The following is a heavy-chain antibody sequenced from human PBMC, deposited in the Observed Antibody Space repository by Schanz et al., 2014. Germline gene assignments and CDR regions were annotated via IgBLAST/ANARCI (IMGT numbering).Heavy chain of an antibody. D-gene: IGHD2-2*01. J-gene: IGHJ3*02. CDR1: GFTFSINA. Sequence: QVQLVESGGGVAQPGGSLRLSCAASGFTFSINAMHWARQPPGKGLEWVSVIYSDGRTYYGDSVKGRFTISRDNSKNTLYLQMNSLRDEDTAMYYCAKRCSSTSCSHGAFDIWGQGTMVTVSS. V-gene: IGHV3-NL1*01. CDR2: IYSDGRT. CDR3: AKRCSSTSCSHGAFDI.